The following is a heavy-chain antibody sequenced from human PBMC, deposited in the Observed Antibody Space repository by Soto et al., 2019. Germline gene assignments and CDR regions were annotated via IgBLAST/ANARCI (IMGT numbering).Heavy chain of an antibody. J-gene: IGHJ3*02. Sequence: GGSLRLSCAASGFTVSSNYMTWVRQAPGKGLEWVSSIYSGGSTYYADSLQCRFTISRDNSKNTLYLQMNSLRAADTALYYCGRRPRRAMVNGVFDSWGHGTMVTVSS. CDR2: IYSGGST. CDR1: GFTVSSNY. V-gene: IGHV3-53*01. D-gene: IGHD5-18*01. CDR3: GRRPRRAMVNGVFDS.